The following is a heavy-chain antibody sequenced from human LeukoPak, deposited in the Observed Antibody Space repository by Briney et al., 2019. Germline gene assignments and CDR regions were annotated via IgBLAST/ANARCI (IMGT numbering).Heavy chain of an antibody. CDR2: TYYRSKWYN. J-gene: IGHJ4*02. CDR3: ARAGWLVLRNAHSYYFDY. V-gene: IGHV6-1*01. Sequence: PSQTLSLTCAISGDSVSSNSAAWNWIRQSPSRGLEWLGRTYYRSKWYNDYAVSVKSRITINPDTSKNQFSLQLNSVTPEDTAVYYCARAGWLVLRNAHSYYFDYWGQGTLVTVSS. D-gene: IGHD6-19*01. CDR1: GDSVSSNSAA.